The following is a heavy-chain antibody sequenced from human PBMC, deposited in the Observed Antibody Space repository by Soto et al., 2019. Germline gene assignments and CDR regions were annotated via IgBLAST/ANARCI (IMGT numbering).Heavy chain of an antibody. Sequence: PGGSLRLSCAASGFTFSSYAMSWVRQAPGKGLEWVSAISGSGGSTYYADSVKGRFTISRDNSKNTLYLQMNSLRAEDTAVYYCAKDLAHYDYIWGSYRYSPLWFDPWGQGTLVTVSS. D-gene: IGHD3-16*02. J-gene: IGHJ5*02. CDR1: GFTFSSYA. V-gene: IGHV3-23*01. CDR2: ISGSGGST. CDR3: AKDLAHYDYIWGSYRYSPLWFDP.